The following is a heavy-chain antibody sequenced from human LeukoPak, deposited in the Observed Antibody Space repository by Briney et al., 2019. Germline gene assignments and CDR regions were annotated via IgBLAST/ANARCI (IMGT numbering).Heavy chain of an antibody. CDR2: IGRSGGGI. CDR3: ARGVPYASWSGPHYSDY. CDR1: GFTFSTYT. Sequence: GGSLRLSCAASGFTFSTYTMYWVRHPPGKRLEWVSIIGRSGGGIHYADSVKGRFTISRDNSKNALYLQMNSLRAGDTAVYYCARGVPYASWSGPHYSDYWGQGTLVTVSS. J-gene: IGHJ4*02. V-gene: IGHV3-23*01. D-gene: IGHD3-3*01.